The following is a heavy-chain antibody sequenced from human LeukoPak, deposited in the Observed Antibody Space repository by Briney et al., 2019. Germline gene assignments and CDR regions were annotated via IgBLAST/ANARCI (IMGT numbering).Heavy chain of an antibody. CDR2: ISWNSGSI. Sequence: PGGSLRLSCAASGFTFDDYAMHWVRQAPGKGLEWVSGISWNSGSIGYADSVKDRFTISRDNAKNSLYLQMNSLRAEDTALYYCAKGREAAGTTFVDYWGQGTLVTVSS. CDR3: AKGREAAGTTFVDY. V-gene: IGHV3-9*01. CDR1: GFTFDDYA. D-gene: IGHD6-13*01. J-gene: IGHJ4*02.